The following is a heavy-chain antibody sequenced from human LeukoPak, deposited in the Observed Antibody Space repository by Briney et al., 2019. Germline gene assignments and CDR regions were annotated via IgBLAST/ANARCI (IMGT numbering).Heavy chain of an antibody. CDR1: GFTFSKYA. D-gene: IGHD2-15*01. Sequence: SGGSLRLSCAASGFTFSKYAMSWVRQAPGKGPEWVSGITNSGGGPSSADSVKGRFTISRDNSKNTLYLQMNSLRVEDTAVYYCAKDGRSPAPHWGQGTLVTVSS. J-gene: IGHJ4*02. CDR2: ITNSGGGP. V-gene: IGHV3-23*01. CDR3: AKDGRSPAPH.